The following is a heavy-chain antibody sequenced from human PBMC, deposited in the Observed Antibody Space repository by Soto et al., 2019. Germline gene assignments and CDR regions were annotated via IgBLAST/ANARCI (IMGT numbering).Heavy chain of an antibody. CDR1: GGSISSGGYY. D-gene: IGHD3-10*01. J-gene: IGHJ1*01. CDR3: ARSSRWFGDLLGEYFQH. V-gene: IGHV4-31*03. Sequence: QVQLQESGPGLVKPSQTMSLTCTVSGGSISSGGYYWSWIRQHPGKGLEWIGYIYYSGSTYYNPSLKSRVTISVDTSKNQFSLKLSSVTAADTAVYYCARSSRWFGDLLGEYFQHWGQGTLVTVSS. CDR2: IYYSGST.